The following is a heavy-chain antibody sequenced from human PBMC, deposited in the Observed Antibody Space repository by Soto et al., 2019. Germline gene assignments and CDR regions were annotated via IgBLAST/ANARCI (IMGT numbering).Heavy chain of an antibody. CDR3: ALVFPRIAAAGREIYSGMHV. CDR1: GYTFTSYG. J-gene: IGHJ6*02. V-gene: IGHV1-18*01. Sequence: ASVKVSCKASGYTFTSYGISWVRQDPGQGLKWMGWISAYNGNTNYAQKLQGRVTMTTDTSTSTAYMELRSLRSDDTAVYYCALVFPRIAAAGREIYSGMHVWGQGTTVTVS. D-gene: IGHD6-13*01. CDR2: ISAYNGNT.